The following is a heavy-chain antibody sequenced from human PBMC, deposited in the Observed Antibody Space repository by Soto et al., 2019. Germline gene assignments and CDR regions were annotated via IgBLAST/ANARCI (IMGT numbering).Heavy chain of an antibody. CDR1: GASISGYY. CDR3: ARAILGRNYYYMDV. Sequence: SETLSLTCTVSGASISGYYWSWIRQPPGKGLEWIGYISYSGSTNYNPSLKSRVTISLDTSQRHFSLRLSSVTAADAAVYYCARAILGRNYYYMDVWGKGTTVTVSS. D-gene: IGHD2-15*01. J-gene: IGHJ6*03. CDR2: ISYSGST. V-gene: IGHV4-59*01.